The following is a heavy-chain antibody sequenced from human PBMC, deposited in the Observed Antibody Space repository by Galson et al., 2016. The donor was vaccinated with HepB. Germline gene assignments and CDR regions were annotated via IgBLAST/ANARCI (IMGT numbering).Heavy chain of an antibody. CDR3: ARVGGVFYPSFDH. J-gene: IGHJ4*02. D-gene: IGHD2-21*02. V-gene: IGHV3-74*01. CDR1: GFTFSSSW. CDR2: SNSDGTSA. Sequence: LRLSCAASGFTFSSSWMHWVRQAPGKGLMWVSRSNSDGTSATYADSVRGRFTVSRDNAKNTLFLEMNNLRAEDTAVYYCARVGGVFYPSFDHWGQGTLVTVSP.